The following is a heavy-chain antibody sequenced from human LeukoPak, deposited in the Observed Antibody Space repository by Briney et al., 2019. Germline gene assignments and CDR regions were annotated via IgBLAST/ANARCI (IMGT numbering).Heavy chain of an antibody. CDR3: ARGPYCSGGSCYLRAYAFDI. J-gene: IGHJ3*02. CDR2: IYYSGST. D-gene: IGHD2-15*01. V-gene: IGHV4-59*01. CDR1: GGSISSYY. Sequence: SETLSLTCTVSGGSISSYYWSWIRQPPGKGLEWIGYIYYSGSTNYNPSLKSRVTISVDTSKNQFSLKPSSVTAADTAVYYCARGPYCSGGSCYLRAYAFDIWGQGTMVTVSS.